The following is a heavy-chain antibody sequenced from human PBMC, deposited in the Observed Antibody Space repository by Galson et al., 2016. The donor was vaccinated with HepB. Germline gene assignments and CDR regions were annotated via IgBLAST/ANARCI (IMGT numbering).Heavy chain of an antibody. Sequence: SLRLSCAASGFTFNTYTLGWVRQAPGKGLEWVSSITPGSTFGHYADSVRGRVTISRDDAKNSVHLQMNSLRGEDSAVYFCARVLIPMAAGGTGFDLWGQGTLVIVSS. CDR2: ITPGSTFG. CDR3: ARVLIPMAAGGTGFDL. D-gene: IGHD6-13*01. V-gene: IGHV3-21*01. J-gene: IGHJ4*02. CDR1: GFTFNTYT.